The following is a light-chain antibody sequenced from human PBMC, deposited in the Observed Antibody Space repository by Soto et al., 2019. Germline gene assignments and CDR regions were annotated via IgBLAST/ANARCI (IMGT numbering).Light chain of an antibody. V-gene: IGKV2-30*01. J-gene: IGKJ1*01. Sequence: EVVMTQSPLSLPVTLGQPASISCRSSQSLVNSDGNTYLNWFHQRPGQSPRRLIYKVSNRDSGVPDRFSGSGSGTALTMRISRVEAEDVGVYYCMQGSHWPRTFGQGTRVEIK. CDR2: KVS. CDR1: QSLVNSDGNTY. CDR3: MQGSHWPRT.